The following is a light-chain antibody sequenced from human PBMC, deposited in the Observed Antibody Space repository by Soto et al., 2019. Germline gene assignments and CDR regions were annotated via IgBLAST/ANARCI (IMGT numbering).Light chain of an antibody. CDR2: GAS. J-gene: IGKJ1*01. CDR3: QQYNNWPRT. CDR1: QGVSRY. V-gene: IGKV3-15*01. Sequence: EIVLTQSPATLSLSPGERATLSCRASQGVSRYLAWYQQKPGQAPRLLIYGASTRATGIPARFSGSGSGTEFTLTISSLQSEDFAVYYCQQYNNWPRTFGQGTKVDIK.